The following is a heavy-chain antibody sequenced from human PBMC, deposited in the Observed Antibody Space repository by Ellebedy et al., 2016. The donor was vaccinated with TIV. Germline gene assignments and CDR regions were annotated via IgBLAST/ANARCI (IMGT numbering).Heavy chain of an antibody. CDR3: ARAGLDDILTNGFNY. CDR1: GFSFSGFY. D-gene: IGHD3-9*01. CDR2: ISNRGTYT. Sequence: PGGSLRLSCSASGFSFSGFYMTWIRQAPGKGLEWIAYISNRGTYTKYADSVKGRFTISRDNAENSLYLQMNSLRAEDTAVYYCARAGLDDILTNGFNYWGQGTLVTVSS. J-gene: IGHJ4*02. V-gene: IGHV3-11*06.